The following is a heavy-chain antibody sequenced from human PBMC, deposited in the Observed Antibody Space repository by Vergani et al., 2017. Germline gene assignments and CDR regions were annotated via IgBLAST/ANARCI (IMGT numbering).Heavy chain of an antibody. CDR1: GDSVSSNSAA. D-gene: IGHD2-8*01. J-gene: IGHJ6*02. V-gene: IGHV6-1*01. CDR2: TYYRCKWYN. Sequence: QVQLQQSGPGLVKPSQTLSLTCAISGDSVSSNSAALNWIRQSPSRGLEWLGRTYYRCKWYNDYAVSVKSRITINPDTSKNQFSLQLNSVTPEDTAVYCCARDGPANILSLYDGMDVWGQGTTVTVSS. CDR3: ARDGPANILSLYDGMDV.